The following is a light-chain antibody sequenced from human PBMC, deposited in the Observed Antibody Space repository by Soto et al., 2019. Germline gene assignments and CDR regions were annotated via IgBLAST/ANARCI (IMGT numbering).Light chain of an antibody. J-gene: IGKJ4*01. CDR2: LGS. V-gene: IGKV2-28*01. CDR1: QSLLYRNGNNY. Sequence: EIVMTQSPLSLPVTPGEPASISCRSSQSLLYRNGNNYLDWYLQKPGQSPQVLIYLGSNRASGVPDRFSGSGSGTDFTLKISRVEAEDVGVYYCMQALQTPLTFGGRTRLEI. CDR3: MQALQTPLT.